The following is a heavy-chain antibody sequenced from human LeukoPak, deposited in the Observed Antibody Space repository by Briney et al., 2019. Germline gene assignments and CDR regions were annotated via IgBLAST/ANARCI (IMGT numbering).Heavy chain of an antibody. CDR2: IDTDGSDR. Sequence: GGSLRLSCVASGFTFDRHWMHWVRQAPGKGLVWVSRIDTDGSDRGYAESVKGRFTISRDNTKTKLYLKMDSLRVEDTAVYYCARGGFIVGANQYFQWWGQGTRVIVSS. V-gene: IGHV3-74*01. J-gene: IGHJ4*02. D-gene: IGHD3-16*02. CDR3: ARGGFIVGANQYFQW. CDR1: GFTFDRHW.